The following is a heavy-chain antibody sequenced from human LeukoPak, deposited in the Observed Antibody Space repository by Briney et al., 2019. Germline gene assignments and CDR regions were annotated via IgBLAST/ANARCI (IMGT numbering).Heavy chain of an antibody. CDR3: ARTTVYGYYYADV. CDR1: GFTFSNYI. CDR2: ISGGSNYI. D-gene: IGHD4-17*01. Sequence: GGSLRLSCTASGFTFSNYIIHWVRQAPGKGLEWVSSISGGSNYIYYADSVKGRFTISRDNAKNSLYLQMNSLRAEDTAVYYCARTTVYGYYYADVWNKATTVTV. V-gene: IGHV3-21*01. J-gene: IGHJ6*03.